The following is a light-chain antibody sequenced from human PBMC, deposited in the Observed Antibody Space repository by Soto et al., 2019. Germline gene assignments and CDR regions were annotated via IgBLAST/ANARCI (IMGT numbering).Light chain of an antibody. J-gene: IGKJ3*01. CDR2: DAS. CDR1: QSVSSY. V-gene: IGKV3-11*01. Sequence: EIVLTHSPATLSLSPGERATLSCSASQSVSSYLAWYQQKPGQAPRLLIYDASNRATGIPARFSGSGSGTDFTLTISSLEPEDFAVYYCQQRSNWLFTFGPGTKVDIK. CDR3: QQRSNWLFT.